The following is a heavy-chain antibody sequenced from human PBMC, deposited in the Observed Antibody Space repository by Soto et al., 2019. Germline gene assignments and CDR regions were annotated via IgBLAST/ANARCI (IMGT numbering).Heavy chain of an antibody. Sequence: QLQLQESGPGLVKPSETLSLTCTVSGGSISSSSYYWGWIRQPPGKGLEWIGSIYYSGSTYYNPSLKSRVTISVETSKNQFSLKLSSVTAADTAVYYCASSYSSSWYDYYYYGMDVWGQGTTVTVSS. CDR3: ASSYSSSWYDYYYYGMDV. D-gene: IGHD6-13*01. J-gene: IGHJ6*02. CDR2: IYYSGST. CDR1: GGSISSSSYY. V-gene: IGHV4-39*01.